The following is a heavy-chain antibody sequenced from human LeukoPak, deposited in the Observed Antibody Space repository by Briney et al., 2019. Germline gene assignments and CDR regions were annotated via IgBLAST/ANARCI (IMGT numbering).Heavy chain of an antibody. CDR1: GGTFSSYA. D-gene: IGHD1-1*01. CDR2: IIPIFGTA. CDR3: ARANRSRLYFDY. Sequence: PVKVSCKASGGTFSSYAISWVRQAPGQGLEWMGRIIPIFGTANYAQKFQGRVTITTDESTSTAYMELSSLRSEDTAVYYCARANRSRLYFDYWGQGTLVTVSS. J-gene: IGHJ4*02. V-gene: IGHV1-69*05.